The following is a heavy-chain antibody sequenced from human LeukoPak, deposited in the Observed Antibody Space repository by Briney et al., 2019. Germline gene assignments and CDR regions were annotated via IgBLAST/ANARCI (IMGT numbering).Heavy chain of an antibody. D-gene: IGHD3-22*01. Sequence: GGSLRLSCAASGFTFSSYGMHWVRQAPGKGLEWVAVISYDGSNKYYADSVKGRFTISRDNSKNTLYLQMNSLRADDTAVYYCAKGDYYYDSSPFDYWGQGTLVTVSS. J-gene: IGHJ4*02. CDR1: GFTFSSYG. CDR2: ISYDGSNK. CDR3: AKGDYYYDSSPFDY. V-gene: IGHV3-30*18.